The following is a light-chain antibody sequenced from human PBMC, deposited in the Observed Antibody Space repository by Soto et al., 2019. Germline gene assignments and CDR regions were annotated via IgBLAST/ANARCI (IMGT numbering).Light chain of an antibody. V-gene: IGKV3-15*01. CDR3: QRENDWWT. CDR2: GAS. Sequence: EILMTQSPATPCLSPEPSATLSCRASQSVSNNLTWYQQKPGQPPRLLIYGASTRATGVPGLFSGSWSGTEFTLTISILQAEDFAVYCRQRENDWWTVGQGTKV. J-gene: IGKJ1*01. CDR1: QSVSNN.